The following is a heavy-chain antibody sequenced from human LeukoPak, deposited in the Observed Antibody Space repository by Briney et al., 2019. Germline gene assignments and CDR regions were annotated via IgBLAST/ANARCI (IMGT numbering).Heavy chain of an antibody. CDR1: GFTFSSYS. V-gene: IGHV3-21*04. J-gene: IGHJ4*02. Sequence: GGSLRLSCAASGFTFSSYSMNWIRQAPGKGLEWVSSISSSTSYIYYADSVKGRFTISRDNAKNSLYLQMNSLRAEDTAVYYCARALGGGNSVYFDYWGQGTLVTVSS. CDR2: ISSSTSYI. D-gene: IGHD4-23*01. CDR3: ARALGGGNSVYFDY.